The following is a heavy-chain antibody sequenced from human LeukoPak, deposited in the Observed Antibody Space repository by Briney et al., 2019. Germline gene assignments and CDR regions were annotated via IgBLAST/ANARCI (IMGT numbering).Heavy chain of an antibody. Sequence: AGGSLSLSCAASGFTFSSFWMYWVRQAPGKGLEWVANVKEDGTEKYYVDSVKGRFTISRDNSKNSLYLQMNSLRVEDTAVYYCARACAGSMGYWGQGTLVTVSS. CDR1: GFTFSSFW. D-gene: IGHD2-21*01. J-gene: IGHJ4*02. CDR3: ARACAGSMGY. CDR2: VKEDGTEK. V-gene: IGHV3-7*04.